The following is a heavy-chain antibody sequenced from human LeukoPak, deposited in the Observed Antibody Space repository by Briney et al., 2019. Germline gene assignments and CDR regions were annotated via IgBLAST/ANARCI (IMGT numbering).Heavy chain of an antibody. J-gene: IGHJ6*02. D-gene: IGHD4-23*01. CDR3: ARGLNSGYYYYGMDV. CDR2: INPNSGGT. CDR1: GYTFTGYY. Sequence: ASVTVSCTASGYTFTGYYMHWVRQAPGQGLEWMGWINPNSGGTNYAQKFQGRVTMTRDTSISTAYMELSRLRSDDTAVYYCARGLNSGYYYYGMDVWGQGTTVTVSS. V-gene: IGHV1-2*02.